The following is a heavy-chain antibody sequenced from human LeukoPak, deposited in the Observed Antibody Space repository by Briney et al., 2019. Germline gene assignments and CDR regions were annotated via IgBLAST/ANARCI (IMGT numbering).Heavy chain of an antibody. V-gene: IGHV1-18*04. J-gene: IGHJ3*02. CDR3: ARLRGGIYSSRDAFDI. CDR2: ISPYDGDT. CDR1: GYTFTSNG. Sequence: ASVKVSCKASGYTFTSNGFSWVRQAPGQGLEWLAWISPYDGDTSYTPDLQGRVTLSTDTSTSTAYMELTSLRSDDTAVYYCARLRGGIYSSRDAFDIWGQGTVDTVSS. D-gene: IGHD2-2*01.